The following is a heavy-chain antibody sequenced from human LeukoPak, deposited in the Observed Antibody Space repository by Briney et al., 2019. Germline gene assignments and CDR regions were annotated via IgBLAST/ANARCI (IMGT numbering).Heavy chain of an antibody. CDR1: GGTFSKYA. CDR3: ARSVVQDGYNPYYYGLDV. Sequence: FSKASGGTFSKYAFTWVRQAPGQGLEWMGRILPVAGLANYAQKFRGRLTITTDKSTSTAYMELSGLRSEDTAVYYCARSVVQDGYNPYYYGLDVWGQGTTVTVSS. D-gene: IGHD5-24*01. V-gene: IGHV1-69*04. CDR2: ILPVAGLA. J-gene: IGHJ6*02.